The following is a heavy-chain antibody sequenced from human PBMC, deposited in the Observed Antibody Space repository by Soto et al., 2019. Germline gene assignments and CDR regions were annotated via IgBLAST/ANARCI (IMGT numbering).Heavy chain of an antibody. CDR2: IWHDGSNK. V-gene: IGHV3-33*01. D-gene: IGHD6-19*01. CDR3: AREGSGGWYLDN. J-gene: IGHJ4*02. CDR1: GFTFSSYG. Sequence: QVQLVESGGGVVQPGRSLRLSCAAYGFTFSSYGVQWVRQAPGKGLEWVAVIWHDGSNKYYVDSVKGRFTISRDNSKNTLYLQMNSLRAADTAVYYCAREGSGGWYLDNWGRGTLVTVSS.